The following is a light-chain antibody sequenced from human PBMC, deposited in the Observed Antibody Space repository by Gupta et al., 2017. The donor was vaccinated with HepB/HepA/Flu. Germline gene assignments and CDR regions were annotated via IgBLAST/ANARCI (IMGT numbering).Light chain of an antibody. CDR2: DAS. V-gene: IGKV3-20*01. J-gene: IGKJ2*02. CDR3: QKDKSAPCK. CDR1: QSVSSSY. Sequence: TVLTPSPGTLSLSPGDRAPLSCRASQSVSSSYLAWYHQKPGQTPRLLIYDASTRATGIPDRFSGSGSGTDFTLTISRLEPEDFAVYYCQKDKSAPCKFGQGTKVEIK.